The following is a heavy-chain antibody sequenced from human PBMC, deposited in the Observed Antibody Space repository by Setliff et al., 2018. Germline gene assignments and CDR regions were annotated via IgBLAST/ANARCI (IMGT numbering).Heavy chain of an antibody. CDR1: GGSFSGYY. J-gene: IGHJ4*02. D-gene: IGHD6-13*01. CDR2: IYYSGST. V-gene: IGHV4-59*01. CDR3: ARGIYSSSPLVAYFDY. Sequence: PSETLSLTCAVYGGSFSGYYWSWIRQPPGKGLEWVGYIYYSGSTNYNPSLKSRVTISVDTSKDQFSLKLSSVTAADTAVYYCARGIYSSSPLVAYFDYWGQGTLVTVSS.